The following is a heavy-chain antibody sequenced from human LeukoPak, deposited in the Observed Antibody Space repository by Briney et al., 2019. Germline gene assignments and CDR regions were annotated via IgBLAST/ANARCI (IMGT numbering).Heavy chain of an antibody. J-gene: IGHJ4*02. V-gene: IGHV4-31*03. CDR3: ARGEASSGYYW. CDR2: IYYSGST. D-gene: IGHD3-22*01. Sequence: SETLSLTCTVSGGSISSGGYYWSWIRQHPGKGLEWIGYIYYSGSTYYNPSLKSRVTISVDTSKNQFSLKLSSVTAADTAVYYCARGEASSGYYWWGQGTLVTVPS. CDR1: GGSISSGGYY.